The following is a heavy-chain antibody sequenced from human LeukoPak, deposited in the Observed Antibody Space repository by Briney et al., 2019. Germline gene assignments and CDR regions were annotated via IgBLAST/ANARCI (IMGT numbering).Heavy chain of an antibody. CDR3: ARGYSSSWYYWFDP. D-gene: IGHD6-13*01. J-gene: IGHJ5*02. CDR2: IYYSGST. V-gene: IGHV4-59*01. CDR1: GGSISSYY. Sequence: SETLSLTCTVSGGSISSYYWSWIRQPPGKGLEWIGYIYYSGSTNYNPSLKSRVTISVDTSKNQFSLKLSSVTAADTAAYYCARGYSSSWYYWFDPWGQGTLVTVSS.